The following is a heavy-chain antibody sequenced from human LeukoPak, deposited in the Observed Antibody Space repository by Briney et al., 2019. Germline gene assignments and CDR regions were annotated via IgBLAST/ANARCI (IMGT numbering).Heavy chain of an antibody. CDR2: INPNSGGT. CDR3: TRSWIQLWTPDLDH. Sequence: GASVKVSCKASGYTFSGHYLHWVRQAPGQGLEWMGRINPNSGGTKYAQKFQNRVTMTSDTSVSTAYMELNGLRSDDTAIYYCTRSWIQLWTPDLDHWGQGTLVTVSS. V-gene: IGHV1-2*06. J-gene: IGHJ4*02. CDR1: GYTFSGHY. D-gene: IGHD5-18*01.